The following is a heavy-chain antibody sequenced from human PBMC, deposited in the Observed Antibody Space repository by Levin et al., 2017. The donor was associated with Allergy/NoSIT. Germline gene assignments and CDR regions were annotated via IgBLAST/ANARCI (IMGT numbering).Heavy chain of an antibody. CDR2: ISASGGST. D-gene: IGHD2-15*01. CDR1: GFSFSTYA. Sequence: GGSLRLSCAATGFSFSTYAMNWVRQAPGKGLEWVSAISASGGSTYDADSVKGRFTISRDNSKNTLYLQMNSLRAEDTAVYYCATAGCSGGSCYRCPNYWGQGTLVTVSS. CDR3: ATAGCSGGSCYRCPNY. J-gene: IGHJ4*02. V-gene: IGHV3-23*01.